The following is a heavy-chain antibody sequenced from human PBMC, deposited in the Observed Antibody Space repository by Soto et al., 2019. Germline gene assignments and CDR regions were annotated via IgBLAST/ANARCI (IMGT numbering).Heavy chain of an antibody. D-gene: IGHD1-26*01. J-gene: IGHJ3*02. Sequence: GGTLRLPCAASGFTCSSYGMHWVRRAPAQGLAWLAVLPSHGSNKYYADSVKGRFTISRDNSKSTLYLQMNSLRAEDTAVYYCAEGRACWDSNDDFGIWRRGKRGTVS. CDR3: AEGRACWDSNDDFGI. CDR2: LPSHGSNK. V-gene: IGHV3-30*03. CDR1: GFTCSSYG.